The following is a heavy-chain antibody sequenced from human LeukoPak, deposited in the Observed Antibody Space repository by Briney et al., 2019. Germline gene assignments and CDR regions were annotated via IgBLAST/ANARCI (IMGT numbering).Heavy chain of an antibody. D-gene: IGHD5-18*01. V-gene: IGHV4-31*03. CDR3: ARIHIQLWSLDY. CDR2: IDHSGST. J-gene: IGHJ4*02. CDR1: GDSISSGIYY. Sequence: PSETLSLTCTVSGDSISSGIYYWNWIRQHPGKGLEWIGYIDHSGSTYYTPSLKSRVTISLDKSQNHFSLILDSVTAADTAVYFCARIHIQLWSLDYWGQGTLVTVSS.